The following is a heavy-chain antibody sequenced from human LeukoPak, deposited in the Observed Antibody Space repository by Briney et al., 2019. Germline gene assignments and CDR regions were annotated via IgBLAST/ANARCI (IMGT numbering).Heavy chain of an antibody. CDR3: AKDHGSSSWFDAFDI. J-gene: IGHJ3*02. D-gene: IGHD6-13*01. V-gene: IGHV3-23*01. CDR2: ISGSGGST. Sequence: AGGSLRLSCAASGFTFSSYAMSWVRQAPGKGLEWVSAISGSGGSTYYADSVKGRFTISRDNSKNTLYLQMNSLRAEDTAVYYYAKDHGSSSWFDAFDIWGQGTMVTVSS. CDR1: GFTFSSYA.